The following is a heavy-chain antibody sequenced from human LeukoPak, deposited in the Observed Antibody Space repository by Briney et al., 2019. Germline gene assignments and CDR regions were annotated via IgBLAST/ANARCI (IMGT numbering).Heavy chain of an antibody. V-gene: IGHV3-21*01. CDR2: ISSSSTYI. Sequence: PGGSLRLSCAASGFTFSSYSMNWVRQAPGKGLEWVSSISSSSTYIYYADPVKGRFTISRDNAKNSLHLQMNSLRAEDTAVYYCARDRGIAAAGSSDYWGQGTLVTVSS. CDR3: ARDRGIAAAGSSDY. CDR1: GFTFSSYS. J-gene: IGHJ4*02. D-gene: IGHD6-13*01.